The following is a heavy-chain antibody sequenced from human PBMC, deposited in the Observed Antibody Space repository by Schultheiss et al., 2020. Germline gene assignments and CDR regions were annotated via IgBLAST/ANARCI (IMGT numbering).Heavy chain of an antibody. Sequence: SVKVSCKASGYTFTSYGISWVRQAPGQGLEWMGGIIPIFGTANYAQKFQGRVTITADESTSTAYMELSSLRSEDTAVYYCARTKNSSGRGIWFDPWGQGTLVTVSS. CDR3: ARTKNSSGRGIWFDP. J-gene: IGHJ5*02. V-gene: IGHV1-69*13. CDR2: IIPIFGTA. CDR1: GYTFTSYG. D-gene: IGHD6-19*01.